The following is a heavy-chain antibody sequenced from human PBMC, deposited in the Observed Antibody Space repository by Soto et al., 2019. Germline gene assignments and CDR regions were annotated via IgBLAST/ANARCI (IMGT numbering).Heavy chain of an antibody. CDR1: GFTFSSYS. CDR3: ARAEKGAAAGTYGMDV. J-gene: IGHJ6*02. V-gene: IGHV3-21*01. Sequence: GSLRLSCAASGFTFSSYSMNWVRQAPGKGLEWVSSISSSSSYIYYADSVKGRFTISRDNAKNSLYLQMNSLRAEDTAVYYCARAEKGAAAGTYGMDVWGQGTTVTVSS. D-gene: IGHD6-13*01. CDR2: ISSSSSYI.